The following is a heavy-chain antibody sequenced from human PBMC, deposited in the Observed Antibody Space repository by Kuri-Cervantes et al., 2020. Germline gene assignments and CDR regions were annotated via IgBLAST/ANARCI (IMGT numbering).Heavy chain of an antibody. CDR3: AKSKGGTYSSGPRYMDV. J-gene: IGHJ6*03. V-gene: IGHV3-15*01. Sequence: GGSLRLSCAASGFTESDAWMNWVRQAPGKGLEWVGRIKTKTDGGTTDYAAPVKGRFTISRDNSKNTLYLQMNSLRAEDTAVYYCAKSKGGTYSSGPRYMDVWGKGTTVTVSS. CDR1: GFTESDAW. D-gene: IGHD6-19*01. CDR2: IKTKTDGGTT.